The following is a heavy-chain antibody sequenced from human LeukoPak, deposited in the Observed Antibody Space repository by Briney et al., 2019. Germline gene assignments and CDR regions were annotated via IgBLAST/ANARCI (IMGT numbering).Heavy chain of an antibody. V-gene: IGHV3-7*01. Sequence: GGSLRLSCAASGFTFSGYWMSWVRQAPGKGLEWVANIKQDGSEKYYVDSVKGRFTISRDNAKNSLYLQINSLGAEDTAMYYCARDVTFLTAGKGHFDNWGQGTLVTVSS. J-gene: IGHJ4*02. CDR3: ARDVTFLTAGKGHFDN. CDR2: IKQDGSEK. CDR1: GFTFSGYW. D-gene: IGHD2/OR15-2a*01.